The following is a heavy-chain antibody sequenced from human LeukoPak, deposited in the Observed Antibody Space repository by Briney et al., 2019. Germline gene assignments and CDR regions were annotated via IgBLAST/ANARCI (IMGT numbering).Heavy chain of an antibody. CDR1: GGTFSSYA. J-gene: IGHJ6*03. CDR3: ARAALEGAPLYYYYYMDV. D-gene: IGHD1-26*01. Sequence: SVKVSCKASGGTFSSYAISWVRQAPGQGLEWMGGIIPIFGTANYAQKFQGRVTITADESTSTAYMELSSLRSEDTAVYYCARAALEGAPLYYYYYMDVWGKGTTVTVSS. V-gene: IGHV1-69*13. CDR2: IIPIFGTA.